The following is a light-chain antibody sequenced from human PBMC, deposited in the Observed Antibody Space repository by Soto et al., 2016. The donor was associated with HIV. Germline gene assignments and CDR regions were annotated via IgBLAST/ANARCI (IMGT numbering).Light chain of an antibody. CDR2: GK. CDR3: QSADSSGTYRV. Sequence: SSELTQDPAVSVTLTQTVTITCQGDSLRTYYGNWYQQKPGQAPILVIYGKNRPSGIPDRFSGSSSGTTVTLTISGVQAEDDADYYCQSADSSGTYRVFGGGTKLTVL. V-gene: IGLV3-19*01. J-gene: IGLJ3*02. CDR1: SLRTYY.